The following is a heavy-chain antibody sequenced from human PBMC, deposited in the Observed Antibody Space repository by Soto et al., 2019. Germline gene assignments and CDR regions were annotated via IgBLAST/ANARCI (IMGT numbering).Heavy chain of an antibody. D-gene: IGHD6-6*01. CDR2: IYPGDSDT. V-gene: IGHV5-51*01. CDR3: ARRIAARNSAYHSYGMVV. Sequence: PGESLKISCKGSGYSFTSYWIGWVRQMPGKGLEWMGIIYPGDSDTRYSPSFQGQVTISADKSISTAYLQWSSLKASDTAMYYCARRIAARNSAYHSYGMVVWGPGTTVTVSS. CDR1: GYSFTSYW. J-gene: IGHJ6*01.